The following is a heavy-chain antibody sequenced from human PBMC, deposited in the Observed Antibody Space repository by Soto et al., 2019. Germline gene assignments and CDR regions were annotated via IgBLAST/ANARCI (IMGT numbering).Heavy chain of an antibody. CDR1: VFTFSSCW. CDR2: IKDDGSET. CDR3: VNSYAARGWYEGSDY. V-gene: IGHV3-7*03. J-gene: IGHJ4*02. D-gene: IGHD6-19*01. Sequence: VSRRLSLAASVFTFSSCWMICFRLPPGNGLEWVANIKDDGSETHYVDSVKGRFTISRDNAKNSLYLQMNSLRVEDTAVYYCVNSYAARGWYEGSDYWRRGTVVTVSS.